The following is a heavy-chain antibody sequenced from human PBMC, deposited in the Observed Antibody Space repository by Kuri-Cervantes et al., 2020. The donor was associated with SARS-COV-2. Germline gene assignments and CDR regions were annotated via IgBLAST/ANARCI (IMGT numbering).Heavy chain of an antibody. J-gene: IGHJ6*03. Sequence: ASVKVSCKASGYTFTSYDINWVRQATGQGLEWMGWMNPNSGNTGYAQKFQGRVTMTRDTSISTAYMELSRLRSDDTAVYYCARDREDIVLVVRTYYYYYYYMDVWGKGTTVTVSS. CDR1: GYTFTSYD. D-gene: IGHD2-8*02. CDR3: ARDREDIVLVVRTYYYYYYYMDV. V-gene: IGHV1-8*01. CDR2: MNPNSGNT.